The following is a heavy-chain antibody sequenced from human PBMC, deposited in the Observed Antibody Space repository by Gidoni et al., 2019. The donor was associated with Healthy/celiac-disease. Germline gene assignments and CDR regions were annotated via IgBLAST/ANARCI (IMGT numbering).Heavy chain of an antibody. CDR3: AKDIITMVRGVIITTYYYYGMDV. J-gene: IGHJ6*02. V-gene: IGHV3-30*18. CDR1: GFTFSSAG. D-gene: IGHD3-10*01. CDR2: ISCEGSNI. Sequence: QVQLGECVGGVVQPGRSLRLSWAPYGFTFSSAGMRWVRQAPGKGLEWVAFISCEGSNISYADSVKGRFTISKDNSKSTLYLQMNSLRAKDTAVYYCAKDIITMVRGVIITTYYYYGMDVWGQGTTVTVSS.